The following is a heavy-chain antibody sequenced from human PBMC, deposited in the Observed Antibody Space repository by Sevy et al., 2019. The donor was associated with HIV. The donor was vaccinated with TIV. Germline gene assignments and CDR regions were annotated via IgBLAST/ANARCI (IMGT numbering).Heavy chain of an antibody. V-gene: IGHV1-2*02. CDR2: INPNSGGT. Sequence: ASVKVSCKASGYTFTGYYMHWVRQAPGQGLEWMGWINPNSGGTNYPQKFQGRVTMTRDTSISTAYMELSRLRSDDTAVYYCARDPVPITMIVVVDDAFDIWGPGTMVTVSS. J-gene: IGHJ3*02. D-gene: IGHD3-22*01. CDR3: ARDPVPITMIVVVDDAFDI. CDR1: GYTFTGYY.